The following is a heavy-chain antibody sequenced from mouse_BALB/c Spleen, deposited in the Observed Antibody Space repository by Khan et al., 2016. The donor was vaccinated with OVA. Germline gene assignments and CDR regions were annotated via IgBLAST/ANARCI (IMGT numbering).Heavy chain of an antibody. D-gene: IGHD2-4*01. CDR1: GYSITSEYA. V-gene: IGHV3-2*02. J-gene: IGHJ3*01. Sequence: EVQLQESGPGLVKPSLSLSLTCTVTGYSITSEYAWNWIRQFPGNKLEWMGYIDYSGNTRCNPSLKSRTSITRDTFKNQFFLQLNSVTTEDTATYYCAGTDYYDCDPFPYWGQGTLVTVSA. CDR2: IDYSGNT. CDR3: AGTDYYDCDPFPY.